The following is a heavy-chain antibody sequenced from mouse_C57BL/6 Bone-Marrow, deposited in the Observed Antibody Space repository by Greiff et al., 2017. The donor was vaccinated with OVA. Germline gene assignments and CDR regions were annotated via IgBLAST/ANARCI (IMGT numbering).Heavy chain of an antibody. CDR3: ARREPNYYGSSYLFAY. J-gene: IGHJ3*01. CDR2: ISSGSSTI. CDR1: GFTFSDYG. V-gene: IGHV5-17*01. D-gene: IGHD1-1*01. Sequence: EVMLVESGGGLVKPGGSLKLSCAASGFTFSDYGMHWVRQAPEKGLEWVAYISSGSSTIYYADTVKGRFTISRDNAKNTLFLQMTSLRSEDTAMYYCARREPNYYGSSYLFAYWGQGTLVTVSA.